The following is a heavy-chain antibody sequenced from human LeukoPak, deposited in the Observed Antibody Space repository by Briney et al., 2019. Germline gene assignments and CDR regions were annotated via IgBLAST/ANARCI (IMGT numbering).Heavy chain of an antibody. Sequence: SETLSLTCTVSGGSISNTNYYWAWIRQPPGRGLEWIGSIYYTGTTFDNPSLKSRVTLSVDTSKNQFSLRLTSVTAADTAFYYFERVDVGAPVVNFRFAPWGQGPLVTVS. CDR3: ERVDVGAPVVNFRFAP. CDR1: GGSISNTNYY. CDR2: IYYTGTT. V-gene: IGHV4-39*07. J-gene: IGHJ5*02. D-gene: IGHD1-26*01.